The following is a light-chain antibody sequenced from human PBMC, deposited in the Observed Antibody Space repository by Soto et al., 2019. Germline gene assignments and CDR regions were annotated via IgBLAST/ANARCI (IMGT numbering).Light chain of an antibody. CDR3: QQRSNWL. Sequence: EIVLTQSPATLSVSPGETATLSCRASQSISDYLAWYQQKPGQAPRLLIYDASNRATVIPARFSGSGSGTDFTLTISSLEPEDFAVYYCQQRSNWLFGQGTRLDIK. V-gene: IGKV3-11*01. J-gene: IGKJ2*01. CDR1: QSISDY. CDR2: DAS.